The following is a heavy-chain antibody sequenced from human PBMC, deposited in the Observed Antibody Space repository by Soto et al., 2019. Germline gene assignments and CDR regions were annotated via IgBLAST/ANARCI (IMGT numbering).Heavy chain of an antibody. V-gene: IGHV4-31*03. CDR3: ARETRAYDSSGTNPYYFDY. Sequence: QVQLQESGPGLVKPSQTLSLTCTVSGGSISSGGYYWSWIRQHPGKGLEWIGYIYYSGSTYYNPSLKSRVTISVDTSKNQFSLKLSAVTAADTAVYYCARETRAYDSSGTNPYYFDYWGQGTLVTVSS. CDR1: GGSISSGGYY. CDR2: IYYSGST. D-gene: IGHD3-22*01. J-gene: IGHJ4*02.